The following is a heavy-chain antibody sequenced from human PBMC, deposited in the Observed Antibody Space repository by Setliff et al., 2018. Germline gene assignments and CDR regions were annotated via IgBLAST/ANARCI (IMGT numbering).Heavy chain of an antibody. J-gene: IGHJ4*02. D-gene: IGHD6-19*01. CDR3: ARGRAGHSGH. CDR2: INHRGST. V-gene: IGHV4-4*02. CDR1: GVSINSLSW. Sequence: SETLSLTCAVSGVSINSLSWWSWVRQSPGKGLEWIGEINHRGSTNYNPSLKSRVTISIDTSRDQFSLKLISMIAADTAVYYCARGRAGHSGHWGQGTLVTVSS.